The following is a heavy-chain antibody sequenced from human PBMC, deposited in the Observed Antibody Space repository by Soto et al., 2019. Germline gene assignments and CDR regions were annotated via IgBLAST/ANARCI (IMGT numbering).Heavy chain of an antibody. CDR3: GRLVYSNSWYVDY. CDR2: INSDGSSI. Sequence: PGGSLRLSCAASGFTFTTYWMHWVRQAPGKGLVWVSHINSDGSSISYADSVKGRFIISRDNAKNTLYLQMNSLRAEDTAVYYCGRLVYSNSWYVDYWGQGTLVTVSS. J-gene: IGHJ4*02. V-gene: IGHV3-74*01. CDR1: GFTFTTYW. D-gene: IGHD6-13*01.